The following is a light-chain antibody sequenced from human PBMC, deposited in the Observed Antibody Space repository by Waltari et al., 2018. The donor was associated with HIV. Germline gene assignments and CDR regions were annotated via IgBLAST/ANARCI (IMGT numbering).Light chain of an antibody. CDR2: DAS. CDR3: LQSAKWPRT. Sequence: DILLTQSTATLSVSTGERVTLSCRASHSVSSSLAWYQLNPGQAPRLLVYDASTRASGIPDRFTAAGSGTEFTLTVSSLQSDDFAVYYCLQSAKWPRTFGQGTKVEIK. CDR1: HSVSSS. V-gene: IGKV3-15*01. J-gene: IGKJ1*01.